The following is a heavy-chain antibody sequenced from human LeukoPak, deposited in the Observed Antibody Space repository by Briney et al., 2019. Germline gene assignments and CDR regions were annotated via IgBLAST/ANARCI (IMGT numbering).Heavy chain of an antibody. J-gene: IGHJ6*03. V-gene: IGHV3-48*03. CDR2: ISCGGSII. Sequence: GGSLRLSCAASGFTISSYEMNWVRQAPGKGLEWVSYISCGGSIIYYADSMKGRFTISRDNSKNTLYLQMNSLRAEDTAVYYCAKGGGTMVRGSMDVWGKGTTVTVSS. CDR3: AKGGGTMVRGSMDV. D-gene: IGHD3-10*01. CDR1: GFTISSYE.